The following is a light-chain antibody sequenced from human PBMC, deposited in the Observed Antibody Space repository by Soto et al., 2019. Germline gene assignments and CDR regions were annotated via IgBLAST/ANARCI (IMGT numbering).Light chain of an antibody. J-gene: IGKJ3*01. V-gene: IGKV1-39*01. CDR3: QQSYSTPQIT. CDR2: AAS. CDR1: QDIGTF. Sequence: DFQMTQSPSSLSASVGDTVTITCRASQDIGTFLNWYQQKPGKAPKLLIYAASVLLSGVSSRFSGSGSGTDFTLIISSLQPEDFATYYCQQSYSTPQITFGPGTKVDMK.